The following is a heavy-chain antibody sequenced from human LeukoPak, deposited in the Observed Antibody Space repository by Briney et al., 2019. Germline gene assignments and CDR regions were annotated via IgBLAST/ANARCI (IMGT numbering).Heavy chain of an antibody. D-gene: IGHD3-22*01. CDR3: ARVASGSGYYYLY. V-gene: IGHV1-46*01. Sequence: GASVKVSCKASGYTFTSYYMHWVRQAPGQGLEWMGIINPGGGSTSYAQKFQGRVTMTRDMSTSTVHMELSSLRSEDTAVYYCARVASGSGYYYLYWGQGTLVTVSS. J-gene: IGHJ4*02. CDR2: INPGGGST. CDR1: GYTFTSYY.